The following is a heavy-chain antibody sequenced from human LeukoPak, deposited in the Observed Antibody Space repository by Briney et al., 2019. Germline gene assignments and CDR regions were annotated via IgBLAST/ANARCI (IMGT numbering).Heavy chain of an antibody. CDR2: IYYSGST. D-gene: IGHD4-23*01. V-gene: IGHV4-59*08. J-gene: IGHJ4*02. CDR3: ATGTTVVTPGYFDY. Sequence: SETLSLTCTVSGGSIGIYYWNWIRQPPGKGLEWIGYIYYSGSTNYNPSLKSRVTISVDTSKNQFSLKLSSVTAADTAVYYCATGTTVVTPGYFDYWGQGTLVTVSS. CDR1: GGSIGIYY.